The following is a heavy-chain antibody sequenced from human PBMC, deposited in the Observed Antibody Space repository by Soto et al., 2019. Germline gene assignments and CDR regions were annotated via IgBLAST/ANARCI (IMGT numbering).Heavy chain of an antibody. CDR1: RGTFSSYA. V-gene: IGHV1-69*13. Sequence: SVKVSCKASRGTFSSYAISWVRQAPGQGLEWMGGIIPIFGTANYAQKFQGRVTITADESTSTAYMELSSLRSEDTAVYYCAREVRGFTWYYFDYWGQGTLVTVSS. CDR2: IIPIFGTA. J-gene: IGHJ4*02. CDR3: AREVRGFTWYYFDY. D-gene: IGHD5-12*01.